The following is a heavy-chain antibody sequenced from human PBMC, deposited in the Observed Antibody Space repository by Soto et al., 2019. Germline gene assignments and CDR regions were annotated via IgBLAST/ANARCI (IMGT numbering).Heavy chain of an antibody. Sequence: LGGSLRLSCAASGFTFSSYSMNWVRQAPGKGLEWVSSISSSSSYIYYADSVKGRFTISRDNAKNSLYLQMNSLRAEDTAVYYCARESNDYIWGSYRRNHFDYWGQGTLVTVSS. J-gene: IGHJ4*02. CDR1: GFTFSSYS. CDR2: ISSSSSYI. D-gene: IGHD3-16*02. CDR3: ARESNDYIWGSYRRNHFDY. V-gene: IGHV3-21*01.